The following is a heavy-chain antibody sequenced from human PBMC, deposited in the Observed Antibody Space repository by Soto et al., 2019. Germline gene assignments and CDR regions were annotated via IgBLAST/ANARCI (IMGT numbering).Heavy chain of an antibody. D-gene: IGHD2-21*02. V-gene: IGHV3-66*01. Sequence: EVQVVESGGGLVQPGGSLRLSCAASGFTVSSNYMNWVRQAPRKGLEWVSIIYSDATTYYAESVKGRFTISRDMSKNTLYLQMNSLRAEDTALYYCLVTGPLYYMDVWGKGTTVTVSS. J-gene: IGHJ6*03. CDR2: IYSDATT. CDR1: GFTVSSNY. CDR3: LVTGPLYYMDV.